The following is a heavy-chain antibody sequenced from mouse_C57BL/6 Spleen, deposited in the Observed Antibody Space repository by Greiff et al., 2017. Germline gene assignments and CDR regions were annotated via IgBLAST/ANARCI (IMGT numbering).Heavy chain of an antibody. Sequence: EVKLQESGPELVKPGASVKISCKASGYSFTDYNMNWVKQSNGKSLEWIGVINPNYGTTSYNQKFKGKATLTVDQSSSTAYMQLNSLTSEDSAVYYCASPYYGSSYDYAMDYWGQGTSVTVSS. V-gene: IGHV1-39*01. CDR1: GYSFTDYN. J-gene: IGHJ4*01. D-gene: IGHD1-1*01. CDR3: ASPYYGSSYDYAMDY. CDR2: INPNYGTT.